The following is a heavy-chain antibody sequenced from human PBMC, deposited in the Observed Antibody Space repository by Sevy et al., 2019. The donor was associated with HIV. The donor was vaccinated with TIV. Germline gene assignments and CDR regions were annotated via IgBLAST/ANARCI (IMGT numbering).Heavy chain of an antibody. V-gene: IGHV3-66*02. D-gene: IGHD5-12*01. CDR1: GFTVSSNY. CDR3: ARVVATIYYYYYYYMDV. J-gene: IGHJ6*03. Sequence: GGSLRLSCAASGFTVSSNYMSWVRQAPGKGLEWVSVIHSGGSTYYADSVKGRFTISRDNSKNTLYLQMNSLRAEDTAVYYCARVVATIYYYYYYYMDVWGKGTTVTVSS. CDR2: IHSGGST.